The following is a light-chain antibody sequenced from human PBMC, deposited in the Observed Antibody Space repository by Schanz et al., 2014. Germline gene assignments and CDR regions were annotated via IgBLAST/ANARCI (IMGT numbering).Light chain of an antibody. CDR2: RNN. CDR3: SSYAGSNKDVV. Sequence: QSVLTQPPSASGTPGQRVTISCSGSSSNIGSNNVNWYQQFPGTAPKLLIYRNNQRPSGVPDRFSGSTSGTSASLAISGLRSEDEADYYFSSYAGSNKDVVFGGGTKLTVL. V-gene: IGLV1-44*01. J-gene: IGLJ2*01. CDR1: SSNIGSNN.